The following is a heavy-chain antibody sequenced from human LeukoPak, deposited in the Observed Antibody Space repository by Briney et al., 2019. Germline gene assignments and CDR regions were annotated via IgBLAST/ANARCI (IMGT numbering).Heavy chain of an antibody. CDR3: TRDVGVRGTSAFDI. J-gene: IGHJ3*02. Sequence: GGSLRLSCAASGFTLSDHYMDWVRQAPGKGLEWIGRSRNKANSHTTEYAAYVQGRFTISRDDSGNLMYLQMNSLKIEDTAVYFCTRDVGVRGTSAFDIWGQGTEVTVSS. D-gene: IGHD1-26*01. CDR1: GFTLSDHY. V-gene: IGHV3-72*01. CDR2: SRNKANSHTT.